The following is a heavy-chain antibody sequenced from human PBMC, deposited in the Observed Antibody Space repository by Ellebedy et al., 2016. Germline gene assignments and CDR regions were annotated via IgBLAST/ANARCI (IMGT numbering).Heavy chain of an antibody. CDR1: GFTFGDFA. CDR3: GRDSYGHTAPPIF. J-gene: IGHJ4*02. D-gene: IGHD5-18*01. Sequence: GESLKISCISSGFTFGDFAMSWFRQAPGKGLEWVGLIRSKALGGTPDYAASVKGRFIISRDDSKSIAYLQMNSLKTDDTAVYYCGRDSYGHTAPPIFWGQGTLVTVSS. V-gene: IGHV3-49*03. CDR2: IRSKALGGTP.